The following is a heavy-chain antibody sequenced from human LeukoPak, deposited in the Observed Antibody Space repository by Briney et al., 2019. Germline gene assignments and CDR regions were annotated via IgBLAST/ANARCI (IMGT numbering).Heavy chain of an antibody. CDR1: SGSISSYY. J-gene: IGHJ3*02. CDR3: ARGKTYYDISKDAFDI. V-gene: IGHV4-59*01. Sequence: SETLSLTCTVSSGSISSYYWSWIRQPPGKGLDWIGYIYYSGSTNYNPSLKSRVTISVDTSKNQFSLKLSSVTAADTAVYYCARGKTYYDISKDAFDIWGQGTMVTVSS. CDR2: IYYSGST. D-gene: IGHD3-22*01.